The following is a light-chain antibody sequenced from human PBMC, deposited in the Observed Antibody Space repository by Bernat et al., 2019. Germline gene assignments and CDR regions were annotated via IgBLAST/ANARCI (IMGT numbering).Light chain of an antibody. Sequence: QAGLTQPPSVSKGLRQTATLTCTGNSSDVGNLGAAWLQQHQGHPPKLLSYRNNNRPSGISERFSASRSRNTASLTITGLQPEDEADYYCSTWDSSLRGYVFGTGTKVTVL. CDR3: STWDSSLRGYV. CDR2: RNN. CDR1: SSDVGNLG. V-gene: IGLV10-54*04. J-gene: IGLJ1*01.